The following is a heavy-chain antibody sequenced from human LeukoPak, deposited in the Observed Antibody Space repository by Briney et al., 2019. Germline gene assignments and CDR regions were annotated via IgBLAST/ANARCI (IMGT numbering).Heavy chain of an antibody. CDR3: ARWVDYYDSSSPPYYFYYMDV. J-gene: IGHJ6*03. CDR1: GYTFTSYG. V-gene: IGHV1-18*01. CDR2: ISAYNGNT. Sequence: ASVKVSCKASGYTFTSYGISWVRQAPGQGLEWMGWISAYNGNTNYAQKLQGRVTMTTDTSTSTAYMELRSLRSDDTAVYYCARWVDYYDSSSPPYYFYYMDVWGKGTTVTVSS. D-gene: IGHD3-22*01.